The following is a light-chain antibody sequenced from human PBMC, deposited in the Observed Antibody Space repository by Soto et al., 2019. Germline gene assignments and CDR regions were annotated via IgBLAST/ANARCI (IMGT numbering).Light chain of an antibody. CDR3: SSYTNGATQHV. Sequence: QSALTQPASVSGSPGQSITISCTGTTSDVGAYNLVSWYQHHPGNAPKLMIYEVSNRPSGVSNRFSGSKSANTASLTISGLRTEDEADYSCSSYTNGATQHVFGSGTKVTVL. CDR1: TSDVGAYNL. J-gene: IGLJ1*01. V-gene: IGLV2-14*01. CDR2: EVS.